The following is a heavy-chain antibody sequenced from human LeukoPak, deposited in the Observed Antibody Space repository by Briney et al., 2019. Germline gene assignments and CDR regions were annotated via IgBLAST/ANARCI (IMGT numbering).Heavy chain of an antibody. CDR1: GCTFGKYW. J-gene: IGHJ4*02. V-gene: IGHV3-7*03. CDR3: ARDQYDTWSRRGNFDS. Sequence: PGGSLRLSCVASGCTFGKYWMSWVRQAPGKGLEWVANIKLDGSEKNYVDSVKGRFTISRDNTKNSLYLQMNSLRVEDTAVFYCARDQYDTWSRRGNFDSWGLGTLVTVSS. D-gene: IGHD3-3*01. CDR2: IKLDGSEK.